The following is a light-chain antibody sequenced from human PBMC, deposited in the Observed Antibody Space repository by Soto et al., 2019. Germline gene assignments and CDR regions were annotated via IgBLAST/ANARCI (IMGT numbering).Light chain of an antibody. V-gene: IGKV3-20*01. CDR3: QQYGSSPLT. J-gene: IGKJ4*01. CDR2: GAS. Sequence: EVVLTQSPVTLSLSPGERATLSCRASQSVSNNYLAWYQQKPGQAPRLVIYGASNRATGIPDRFSGSGSGTDFTLTISRLEPEDFAVYYCQQYGSSPLTFAGGTKVDIK. CDR1: QSVSNNY.